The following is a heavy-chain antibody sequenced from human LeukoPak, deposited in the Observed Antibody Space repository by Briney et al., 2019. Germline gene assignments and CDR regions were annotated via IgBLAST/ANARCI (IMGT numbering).Heavy chain of an antibody. J-gene: IGHJ4*02. Sequence: ASVKVSCKASGYTFTGYYMHWVRQAPGQGLEWMGWINPNSGGTNYAQKFQGWVTMTRDTSISTAYMELSRLRSDDTAVYYCARGGPVLLWFGERPLDYWGQGTLVTVSS. D-gene: IGHD3-10*01. V-gene: IGHV1-2*04. CDR1: GYTFTGYY. CDR2: INPNSGGT. CDR3: ARGGPVLLWFGERPLDY.